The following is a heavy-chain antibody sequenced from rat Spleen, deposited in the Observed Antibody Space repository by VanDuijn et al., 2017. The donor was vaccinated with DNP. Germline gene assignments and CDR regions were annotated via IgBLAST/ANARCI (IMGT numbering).Heavy chain of an antibody. D-gene: IGHD1-12*02. CDR1: GFTFSTAW. CDR3: AWRYYDGTSYVMDV. Sequence: EVQVLESGGGLVQPGHSLKLSCATSGFTFSTAWMYWYRQFPEKRLEWVARIKAKSNNYATDYTESVKGRFTISRDDSKSSIYLQMNNLKEEDTAIYYCAWRYYDGTSYVMDVWGQGTSVTVSS. V-gene: IGHV6-6*01. J-gene: IGHJ4*01. CDR2: IKAKSNNYAT.